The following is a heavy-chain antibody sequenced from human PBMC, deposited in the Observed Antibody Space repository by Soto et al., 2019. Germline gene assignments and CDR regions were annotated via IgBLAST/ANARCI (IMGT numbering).Heavy chain of an antibody. D-gene: IGHD3-10*01. CDR2: ISGSGISL. Sequence: GGSLRLSCAASGFTFSNYAMSWVRQAPGKGLEWVSSISGSGISLYYADSVKGRFTISRDNSKNTLYLQMNSLRAEDTAVYYCAKDHKFGEPPWGQGTLVTVSS. CDR1: GFTFSNYA. J-gene: IGHJ5*02. CDR3: AKDHKFGEPP. V-gene: IGHV3-23*01.